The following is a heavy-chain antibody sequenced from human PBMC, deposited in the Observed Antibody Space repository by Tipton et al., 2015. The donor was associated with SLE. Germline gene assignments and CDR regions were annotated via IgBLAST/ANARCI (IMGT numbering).Heavy chain of an antibody. D-gene: IGHD3-9*01. J-gene: IGHJ6*04. CDR2: IYYSGST. CDR3: ASAPVLRYFDWLPD. Sequence: TLSLTCTVSGGSISSHYWSWIRQPPGKGLEWIGYIYYSGSTNYNPSLKSRVTISVDTSKNQFSLKLSSVTAADTAVYYCASAPVLRYFDWLPDWGKGTTVTVSS. CDR1: GGSISSHY. V-gene: IGHV4-59*11.